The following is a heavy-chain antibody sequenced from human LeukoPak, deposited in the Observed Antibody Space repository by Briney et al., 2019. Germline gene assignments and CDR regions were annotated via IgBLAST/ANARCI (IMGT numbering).Heavy chain of an antibody. J-gene: IGHJ4*02. V-gene: IGHV3-7*01. CDR2: IKQDGSEK. D-gene: IGHD2-2*01. CDR1: GFTFSNYW. CDR3: ARSFTPYQPLDVFDY. Sequence: GGSLRLSCAASGFTFSNYWMSWVRQAPGKGLEWVANIKQDGSEKYYVDSVKGRFTISRDNAKNSLYLQMNSLRVEDTAVYYCARSFTPYQPLDVFDYWGQGTLVTVSP.